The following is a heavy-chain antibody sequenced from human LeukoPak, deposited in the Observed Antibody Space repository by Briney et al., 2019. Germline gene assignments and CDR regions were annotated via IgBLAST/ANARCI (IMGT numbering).Heavy chain of an antibody. CDR1: GGSFSGYY. Sequence: SETLSLTCAVYGGSFSGYYWSLIRQPPGKGLEWIGEINHSGSTNYNPSLKSRVTISVDTSKNQFSLKLSSVTAEDTAVYYCAKVGAEYSYRYGMDVWGQGTTVTVSS. J-gene: IGHJ6*02. CDR3: AKVGAEYSYRYGMDV. V-gene: IGHV4-34*01. D-gene: IGHD5-18*01. CDR2: INHSGST.